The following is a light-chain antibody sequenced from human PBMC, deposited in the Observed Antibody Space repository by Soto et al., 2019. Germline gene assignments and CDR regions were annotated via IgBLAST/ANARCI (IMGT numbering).Light chain of an antibody. CDR1: QRVSSAF. J-gene: IGKJ2*01. CDR3: QQYGSSPPYT. V-gene: IGKV3-20*01. Sequence: EIVLTQSPGTLSLSPGERATLYCRASQRVSSAFLAWYQQKPGQAPRLLMYGASSRATGTPDRFSGSGSGTDFTLTISRVEPEDLAVYYCQQYGSSPPYTFGQGTKLEIK. CDR2: GAS.